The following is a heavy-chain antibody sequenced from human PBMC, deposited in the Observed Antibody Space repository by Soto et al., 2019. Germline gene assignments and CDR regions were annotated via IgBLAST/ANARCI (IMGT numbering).Heavy chain of an antibody. CDR3: ASTMVRGERYNWFDP. CDR2: ISSSSSTI. Sequence: GGSLRLSCAASGFTFSSYSMNWVRQAPGKGLEWVSYISSSSSTIYYADSVKGRFTISRDNAKNSLYLQMNSLRAEDTAVYYCASTMVRGERYNWFDPWGQGTLVTVSS. J-gene: IGHJ5*02. CDR1: GFTFSSYS. V-gene: IGHV3-48*01. D-gene: IGHD3-10*01.